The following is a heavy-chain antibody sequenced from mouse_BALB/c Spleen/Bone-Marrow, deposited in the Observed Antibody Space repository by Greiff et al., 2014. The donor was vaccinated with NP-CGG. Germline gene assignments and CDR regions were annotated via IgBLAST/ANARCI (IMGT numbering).Heavy chain of an antibody. CDR3: AGEGYLYYFDY. CDR2: IWAGGST. Sequence: VKLQESGPGLVAPSQSLSITCTVSGFSLTSYGVHWVRQPPGKGLEWLGVIWAGGSTNYNSALMSRLSISKDNSKSQVFLKMNSLQTDDTAMYYCAGEGYLYYFDYWGQGTTLTVSS. J-gene: IGHJ2*01. D-gene: IGHD3-1*01. V-gene: IGHV2-9*02. CDR1: GFSLTSYG.